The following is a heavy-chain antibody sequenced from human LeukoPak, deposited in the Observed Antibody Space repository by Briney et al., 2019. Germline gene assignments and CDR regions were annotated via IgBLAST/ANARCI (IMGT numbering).Heavy chain of an antibody. CDR2: ISYDGSNK. CDR3: AKDRGVVAGPGHYYGMDV. J-gene: IGHJ6*02. Sequence: GGTLRLSCAASGFTFSSYGMHWVRQAPGKGLEWVAVISYDGSNKYYADSVKGRFTISRDNSKNTLYLQMNSLRAEDTAVYYCAKDRGVVAGPGHYYGMDVWGQGTAVTVSS. V-gene: IGHV3-30*18. CDR1: GFTFSSYG. D-gene: IGHD6-19*01.